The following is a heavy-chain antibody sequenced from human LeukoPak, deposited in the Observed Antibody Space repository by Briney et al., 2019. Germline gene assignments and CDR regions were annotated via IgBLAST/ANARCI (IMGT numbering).Heavy chain of an antibody. V-gene: IGHV4-59*01. J-gene: IGHJ4*02. Sequence: PSETLSLTCTVSGGSISSYYWSWIRQPPGKGLEWIGYIYYSGSTNYNPSLKSRVTISVDTSKNQFSLKLSSVTAADTAVYYCARRTGSGYYVFHYWGQGTLVTVSS. CDR1: GGSISSYY. CDR2: IYYSGST. D-gene: IGHD3-3*01. CDR3: ARRTGSGYYVFHY.